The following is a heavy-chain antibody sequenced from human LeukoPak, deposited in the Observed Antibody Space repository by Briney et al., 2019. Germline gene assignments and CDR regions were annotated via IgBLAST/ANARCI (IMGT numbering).Heavy chain of an antibody. J-gene: IGHJ6*03. Sequence: ASVKVSCKASGYTFINYGISWVRQAPGQGLEWMGWISAYNGNTNYAQKLQGRVTMTTDTPTSTAYMELRSLRSDDTAVYYCARGLNWNPRQLAYYYYMDVWGKGTTVTVSS. CDR3: ARGLNWNPRQLAYYYYMDV. CDR2: ISAYNGNT. D-gene: IGHD1-20*01. V-gene: IGHV1-18*01. CDR1: GYTFINYG.